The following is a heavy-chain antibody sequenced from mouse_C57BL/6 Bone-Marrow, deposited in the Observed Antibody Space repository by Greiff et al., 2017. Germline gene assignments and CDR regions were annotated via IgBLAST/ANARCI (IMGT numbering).Heavy chain of an antibody. J-gene: IGHJ2*01. V-gene: IGHV1-59*01. CDR3: ERWALWY. CDR2: IDPSDSYT. Sequence: QVQLKESGAELVRPGTSVKLSCKASGYTFTSYWMHWVKQRPGQGLEWIGVIDPSDSYTNYNQKFKGKATLTVDTSSSTAYMQLSSLTSEDSAVYYCERWALWYWGQGTTLTVSS. D-gene: IGHD3-1*01. CDR1: GYTFTSYW.